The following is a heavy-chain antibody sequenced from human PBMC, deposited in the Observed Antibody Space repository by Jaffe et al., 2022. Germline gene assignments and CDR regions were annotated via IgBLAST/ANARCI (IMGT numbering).Heavy chain of an antibody. CDR3: ARDISRARQEV. V-gene: IGHV4-59*01. CDR2: IYYSGST. Sequence: QVQLQESGPGLVKPSETLSLTCTVSGGSISSYYWSWIRQPPGKGLEWIGYIYYSGSTNYNPSLKSRVTISVDTSKNQFSLKLSSVTAADTAVYYCARDISRARQEVWGKGTTVTVSS. J-gene: IGHJ6*04. CDR1: GGSISSYY.